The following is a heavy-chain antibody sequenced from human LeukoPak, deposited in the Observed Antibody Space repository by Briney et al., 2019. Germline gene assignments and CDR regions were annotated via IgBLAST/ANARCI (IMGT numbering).Heavy chain of an antibody. CDR3: TMNIAAGTFYFDY. CDR1: GFTFSNAW. J-gene: IGHJ4*02. Sequence: GGSLRLSCAASGFTFSNAWMSWVRQAPGKGLEWVGRIKSKTDGGTTDYAAPVKGRFTISRDDSKNTLYLQMNSLKTEDTAVYYCTMNIAAGTFYFDYWGQGTLVTVSS. CDR2: IKSKTDGGTT. D-gene: IGHD6-13*01. V-gene: IGHV3-15*01.